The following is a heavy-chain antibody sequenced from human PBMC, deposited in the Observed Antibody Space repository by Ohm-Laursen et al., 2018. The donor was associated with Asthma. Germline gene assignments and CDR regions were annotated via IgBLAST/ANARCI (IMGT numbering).Heavy chain of an antibody. CDR2: IYYSGST. D-gene: IGHD3-22*01. J-gene: IGHJ4*02. CDR3: ARQPYYYDSSGPFDY. V-gene: IGHV4-31*03. Sequence: SQTLSLTCTVSGGSISSFNWSWIRQHPGKGLEWIGYIYYSGSTYYNPSLKSRVTISVDTSKNQFSLKLSSVTAADTAVYYCARQPYYYDSSGPFDYWGQGTLVTVSS. CDR1: GGSISSFN.